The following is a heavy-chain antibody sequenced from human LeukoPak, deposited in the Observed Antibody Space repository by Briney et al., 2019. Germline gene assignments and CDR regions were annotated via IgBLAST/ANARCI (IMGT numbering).Heavy chain of an antibody. V-gene: IGHV3-73*01. CDR2: IRSKANSYAT. CDR1: GFTFSGSA. J-gene: IGHJ4*02. D-gene: IGHD6-6*01. Sequence: GESLKISCAASGFTFSGSAMHWVRQASGKGLEWVGRIRSKANSYATAYAASVKGRFTISRDDSKNTAYLQMNSLKTEDTAVYYCTRDLEYGSPRVDYWGQGTLVTVSS. CDR3: TRDLEYGSPRVDY.